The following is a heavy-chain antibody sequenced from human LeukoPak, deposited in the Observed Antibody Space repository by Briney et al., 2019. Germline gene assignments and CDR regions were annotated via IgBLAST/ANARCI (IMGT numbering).Heavy chain of an antibody. D-gene: IGHD4-17*01. J-gene: IGHJ5*02. CDR3: ARQADDYGDYGWFDP. CDR2: IYYSGST. V-gene: IGHV4-39*01. CDR1: GGSISSSSYY. Sequence: PSETLSLTCTVSGGSISSSSYYWGWIRQPPGKGLEWIGSIYYSGSTYYNPSLKSRVTISVDTSKNQFSLKLSSVTAADTAVYYCARQADDYGDYGWFDPWGQGTLVTVSS.